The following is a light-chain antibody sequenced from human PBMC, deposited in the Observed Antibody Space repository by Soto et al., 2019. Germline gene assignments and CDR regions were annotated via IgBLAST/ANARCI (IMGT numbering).Light chain of an antibody. CDR2: EDN. V-gene: IGLV6-57*04. Sequence: NFMLTQPHSLSESPGKTLTISCTRSSGSIASNYVQWYQQRPGSAPTTVIYEDNQRPSGVPDRFSGSIDSSSNSASLTIAGLKTEDEADYYCQSYDSSNVVFGGGTKLTVL. CDR1: SGSIASNY. CDR3: QSYDSSNVV. J-gene: IGLJ2*01.